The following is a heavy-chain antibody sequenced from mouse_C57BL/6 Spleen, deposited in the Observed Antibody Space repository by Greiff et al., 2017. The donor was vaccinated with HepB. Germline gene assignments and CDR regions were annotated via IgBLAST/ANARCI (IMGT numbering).Heavy chain of an antibody. CDR3: AEGDGYSFSWFAY. D-gene: IGHD2-3*01. CDR2: IHPNSGST. CDR1: GYTFTSYW. V-gene: IGHV1-64*01. Sequence: QVQLQQPGAELVKPGASVKLSCKASGYTFTSYWMHWVKQRPGQGLEWIGMIHPNSGSTNYNEKFKSKATLTVDKSSSTAYMQLSSLTSEDSAVYYCAEGDGYSFSWFAYWGQGTLVTVSA. J-gene: IGHJ3*01.